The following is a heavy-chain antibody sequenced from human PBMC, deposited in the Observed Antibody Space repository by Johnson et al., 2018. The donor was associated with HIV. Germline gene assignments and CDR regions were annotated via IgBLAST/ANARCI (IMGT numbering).Heavy chain of an antibody. J-gene: IGHJ3*02. Sequence: VQLVESGGGLVQPGGSLRLSCAASGFTFSSSAMSWVRQAPGKGLEWVSAISGSGGSTYYADSAKGRFTISSDNSKNTLYLQMNSLRAEDTAVYDCARVITEGGTRWAFDIWGQGTIVTVSS. CDR3: ARVITEGGTRWAFDI. CDR1: GFTFSSSA. V-gene: IGHV3-23*04. CDR2: ISGSGGST. D-gene: IGHD6-13*01.